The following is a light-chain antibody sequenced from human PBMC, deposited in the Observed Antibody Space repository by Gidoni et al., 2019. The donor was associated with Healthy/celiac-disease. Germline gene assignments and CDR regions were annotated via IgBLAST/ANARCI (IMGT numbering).Light chain of an antibody. CDR3: QQYDNLPRST. V-gene: IGKV1-33*01. CDR2: DAS. Sequence: DIQMTQSTSSLSASVGDRVTITCQASQDISNYLNWYQQKPGKAPKLLIYDASNLETGVPSRFSGSGSGTDFTFTISSLQPEDIATYYCQQYDNLPRSTFXXXTKLEIK. CDR1: QDISNY. J-gene: IGKJ2*01.